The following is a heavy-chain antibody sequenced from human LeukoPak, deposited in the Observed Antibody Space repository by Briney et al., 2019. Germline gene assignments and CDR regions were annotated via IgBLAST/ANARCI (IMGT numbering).Heavy chain of an antibody. CDR2: INQDGSQK. CDR3: ARWRRQQSEFDL. V-gene: IGHV3-7*01. J-gene: IGHJ4*02. CDR1: RFTFSSHW. Sequence: GGSLRLSCAGSRFTFSSHWIGWVRQAPGKGLEWVAHINQDGSQKYYVDSVEGRFAISRDNAKNSLYLQMNSLRAEDTAIYYCARWRRQQSEFDLWGQGTLATISS. D-gene: IGHD6-13*01.